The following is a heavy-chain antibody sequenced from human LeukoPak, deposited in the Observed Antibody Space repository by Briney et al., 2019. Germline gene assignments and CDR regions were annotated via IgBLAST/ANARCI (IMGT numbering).Heavy chain of an antibody. J-gene: IGHJ4*02. Sequence: PGGSLRLSCVASGFPFSSYWMTWVRQAPGKGLEWVANIKQDGSKKYYVDSVKGRFTISRDNAKNSLYLQMNSLRAEDTAVYYCARARVVTKWIDYWGQGTLVTVSS. CDR1: GFPFSSYW. CDR3: ARARVVTKWIDY. D-gene: IGHD2-21*02. CDR2: IKQDGSKK. V-gene: IGHV3-7*03.